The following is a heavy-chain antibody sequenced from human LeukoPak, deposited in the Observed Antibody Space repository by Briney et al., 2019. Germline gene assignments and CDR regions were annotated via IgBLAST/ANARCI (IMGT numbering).Heavy chain of an antibody. D-gene: IGHD1-26*01. V-gene: IGHV1-2*02. Sequence: AASVKVSCKASGYTFTGYYMHWVRQAPGQGLEWMGWISPNSGGTNYAQKFQGRVTMTRDTSISTAYMELSRLRSDDTAVYYCARDRSGSSTGGDYWGQGTLVTVSS. J-gene: IGHJ4*02. CDR3: ARDRSGSSTGGDY. CDR1: GYTFTGYY. CDR2: ISPNSGGT.